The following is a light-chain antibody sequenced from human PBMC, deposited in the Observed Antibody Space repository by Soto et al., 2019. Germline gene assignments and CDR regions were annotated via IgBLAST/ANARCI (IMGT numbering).Light chain of an antibody. Sequence: DIVFTQSPGTLSLSPGERASLSCRASQSVSSGHFAWYQPKPGQAPSLLIYGASSRATGIPDSFSGSGSGTDFTLTSSRLEAEDFEVYYCQQYGSSWTFGQGTRVEIK. CDR2: GAS. V-gene: IGKV3-20*01. J-gene: IGKJ5*01. CDR3: QQYGSSWT. CDR1: QSVSSGH.